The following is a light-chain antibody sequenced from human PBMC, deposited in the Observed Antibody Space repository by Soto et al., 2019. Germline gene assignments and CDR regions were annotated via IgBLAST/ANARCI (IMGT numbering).Light chain of an antibody. CDR3: QQRSNWPIT. Sequence: LAQSAATLSVSPGGRATVSCRASQSVSSNLAWYQQKPGQAPRLLIYDASSRPTDIPARFSGSGFGTDFTLTISSLEPEDFALYYCQQRSNWPITFGQGTRLEIK. CDR2: DAS. J-gene: IGKJ5*01. V-gene: IGKV3-11*01. CDR1: QSVSSN.